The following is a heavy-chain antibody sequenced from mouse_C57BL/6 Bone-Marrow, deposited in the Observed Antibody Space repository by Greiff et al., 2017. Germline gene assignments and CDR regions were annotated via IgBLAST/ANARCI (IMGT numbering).Heavy chain of an antibody. CDR3: TRSFDGCYAWCAY. CDR1: GYTFTSYW. Sequence: EVQLQQSGTVLARPGASVKMSCKTSGYTFTSYWMHWVKQRPGQGLEWIGAIYPGNSDTSYNQKFKGKAKLTAVTSASTAYMELSSLTNEDSAVYYCTRSFDGCYAWCAYWGQGTLVTVSA. CDR2: IYPGNSDT. D-gene: IGHD2-3*01. V-gene: IGHV1-5*01. J-gene: IGHJ3*01.